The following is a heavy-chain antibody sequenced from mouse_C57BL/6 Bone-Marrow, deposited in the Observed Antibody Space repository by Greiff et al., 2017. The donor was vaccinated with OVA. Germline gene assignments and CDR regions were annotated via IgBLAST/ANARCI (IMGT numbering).Heavy chain of an antibody. CDR2: IDPENGDT. D-gene: IGHD1-1*01. J-gene: IGHJ2*01. CDR1: GFNIKDYY. Sequence: EVKLMESGAELVRPGASVKLSCTASGFNIKDYYMHWVKQRPEQGLEWIGWIDPENGDTEYASKFQGKATITADTSSNTAYLQLSSLTSEDTAVYYCTTCGEYYGTFDYWGQGTTLTVSS. CDR3: TTCGEYYGTFDY. V-gene: IGHV14-4*01.